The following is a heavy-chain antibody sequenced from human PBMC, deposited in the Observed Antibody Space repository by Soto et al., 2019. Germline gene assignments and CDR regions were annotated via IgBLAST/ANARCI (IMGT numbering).Heavy chain of an antibody. CDR3: TSLLMAVAGTDY. CDR2: IRSKANSYAT. CDR1: GFTFSGSA. J-gene: IGHJ4*02. D-gene: IGHD6-19*01. Sequence: GGSLRLSCAASGFTFSGSAMHWVRQASGKGLEWVGRIRSKANSYATAYAASVKGRFTISRDDSKNTAYLQMNSLKTEDTAVYYCTSLLMAVAGTDYWGQGTLVTVSS. V-gene: IGHV3-73*01.